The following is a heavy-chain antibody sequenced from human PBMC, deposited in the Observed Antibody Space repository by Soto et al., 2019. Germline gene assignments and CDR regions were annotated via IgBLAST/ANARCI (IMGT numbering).Heavy chain of an antibody. CDR2: IIPIFGTA. D-gene: IGHD1-26*01. Sequence: GASVKVSCKASGGTFSSYAISWVRQAPGQGLEWMGGIIPIFGTANYAQKFQGRVTITADKSTSTAYMELSSLRSEDTAVYYCARVRGSYTSDYWGQGTLVTVSS. V-gene: IGHV1-69*06. J-gene: IGHJ4*02. CDR3: ARVRGSYTSDY. CDR1: GGTFSSYA.